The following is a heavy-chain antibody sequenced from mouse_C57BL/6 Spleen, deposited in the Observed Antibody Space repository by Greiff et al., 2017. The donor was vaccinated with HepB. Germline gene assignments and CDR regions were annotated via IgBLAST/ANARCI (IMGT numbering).Heavy chain of an antibody. CDR3: ARGEVTFDY. J-gene: IGHJ2*01. Sequence: DVKLVESGGGLVKPGGSLKLSCAASGFTFSSYAMSWVRQTPEKRLEWVATISDGGSYTYYPDNVKGRFTISRDNAKNNLYLQMSHLKSEDTAMYYCARGEVTFDYWGQGTTLTVSS. CDR1: GFTFSSYA. CDR2: ISDGGSYT. V-gene: IGHV5-4*03. D-gene: IGHD2-2*01.